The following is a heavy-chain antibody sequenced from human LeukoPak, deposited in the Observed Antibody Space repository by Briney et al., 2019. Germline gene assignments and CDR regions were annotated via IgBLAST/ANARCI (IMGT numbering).Heavy chain of an antibody. J-gene: IGHJ5*02. V-gene: IGHV4-34*01. CDR2: INHSGST. D-gene: IGHD2-2*01. CDR3: ARRLTQYDCFDP. Sequence: SETLSLTCAVYGGSFSGHYWSWIRQPPGKGLEWIGEINHSGSTNYNPSLKSRVTISVDASKNQFSLHLNSVTPEDTAVYYCARRLTQYDCFDPWGQGILVTVSS. CDR1: GGSFSGHY.